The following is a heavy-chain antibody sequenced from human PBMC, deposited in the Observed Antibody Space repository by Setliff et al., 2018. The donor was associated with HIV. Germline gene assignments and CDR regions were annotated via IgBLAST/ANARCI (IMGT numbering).Heavy chain of an antibody. CDR1: GFTFSNYA. D-gene: IGHD1-7*01. J-gene: IGHJ3*02. Sequence: GGSLRLSCAASGFTFSNYAMHWVRQAPGKGLEWVALISYDGGNQYYADSVKGRFTISRDSSKNTLYLQMNSLRPEDTAVYYCVRIAGRTSLDAFDIWGQGTMVTVSS. CDR3: VRIAGRTSLDAFDI. CDR2: ISYDGGNQ. V-gene: IGHV3-30*04.